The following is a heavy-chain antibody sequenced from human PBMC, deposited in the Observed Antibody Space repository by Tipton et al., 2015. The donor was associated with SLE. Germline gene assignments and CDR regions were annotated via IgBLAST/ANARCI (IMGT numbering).Heavy chain of an antibody. CDR2: INHGGST. D-gene: IGHD6-19*01. Sequence: TLSLTCAVYGGSFSGYSWSWIRQTSGKGLEWIGEINHGGSTNYNPSLKTRVTMSVDTSKKQFSLKLGSVTAADTAVYYCARGKGNSSGWGHYYFYGMDVWGQGTTVTVSS. CDR3: ARGKGNSSGWGHYYFYGMDV. CDR1: GGSFSGYS. V-gene: IGHV4-34*01. J-gene: IGHJ6*02.